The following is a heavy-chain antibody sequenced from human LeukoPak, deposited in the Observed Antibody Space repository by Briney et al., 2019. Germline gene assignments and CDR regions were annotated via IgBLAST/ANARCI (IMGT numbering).Heavy chain of an antibody. D-gene: IGHD1-14*01. CDR3: ARDRNGPYYYGMDV. V-gene: IGHV4-31*03. CDR1: GGSIGSGGYY. Sequence: SATLSLTCTVSGGSIGSGGYYWSWIRQHPGKGLEWIGYIYYSGSTYYNPSLKSRVTISVDTSKNQFSLKLSSVTAADTAVYYCARDRNGPYYYGMDVWGQGTTVTVSS. J-gene: IGHJ6*02. CDR2: IYYSGST.